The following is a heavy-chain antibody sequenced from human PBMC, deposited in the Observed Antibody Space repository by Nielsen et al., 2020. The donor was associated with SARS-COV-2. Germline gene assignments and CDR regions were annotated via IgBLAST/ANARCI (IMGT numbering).Heavy chain of an antibody. Sequence: GGSLRLSCGASGFTFSSFEMHWVRQAPGKGLEWISAISSSAASTYYADSVKGRFTVSRDNSNNTLYLQMNSLRAEDTAVYFCANVNNIVVGDTVFDYWGRGTLVTVSS. J-gene: IGHJ4*02. V-gene: IGHV3-23*01. CDR1: GFTFSSFE. CDR3: ANVNNIVVGDTVFDY. CDR2: ISSSAAST. D-gene: IGHD3-22*01.